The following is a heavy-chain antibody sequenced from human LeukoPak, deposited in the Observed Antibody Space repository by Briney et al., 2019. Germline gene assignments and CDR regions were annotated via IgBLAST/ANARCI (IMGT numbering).Heavy chain of an antibody. D-gene: IGHD3-22*01. V-gene: IGHV3-30-3*01. CDR2: ISYDGSNK. Sequence: GGPLRLSCAASGFTFSSYAMHWVRQAPGKGLEWVAVISYDGSNKYYADSVKGRFTISRDNSKNTLYLQVNSLRAEDTAVYYCAREVGSITMIVVVITGPYGMDVWGQGTTVTVSS. CDR1: GFTFSSYA. CDR3: AREVGSITMIVVVITGPYGMDV. J-gene: IGHJ6*02.